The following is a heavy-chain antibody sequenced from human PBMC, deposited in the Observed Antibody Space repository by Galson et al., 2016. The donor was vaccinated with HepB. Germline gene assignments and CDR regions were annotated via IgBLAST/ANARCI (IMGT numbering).Heavy chain of an antibody. CDR2: ISAYSGNT. CDR3: ARVWFEYEQYYYGSGSPIGYFDY. CDR1: GYSFTSYG. Sequence: SVKVSCKASGYSFTSYGITWVRQAPGQGLEWMGWISAYSGNTNYAQKLQGRVTMTTDTSTTTAYMELRSLRSDDTAVYYCARVWFEYEQYYYGSGSPIGYFDYWGQGTLVTVSS. J-gene: IGHJ4*02. D-gene: IGHD3-10*01. V-gene: IGHV1-18*01.